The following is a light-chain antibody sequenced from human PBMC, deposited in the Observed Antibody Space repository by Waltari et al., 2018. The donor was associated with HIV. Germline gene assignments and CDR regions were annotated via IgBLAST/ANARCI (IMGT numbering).Light chain of an antibody. CDR3: QQYNTWPPA. CDR2: GAS. J-gene: IGKJ1*01. V-gene: IGKV3-15*01. CDR1: QSISSN. Sequence: TLSVSPGETATLSCRASQSISSNLAWYQQKPGQAPRLLIYGASTRATGVPARFSGSGSGTEFTLTISSLQSEDFAVYYCQQYNTWPPAFGQGTKVEIK.